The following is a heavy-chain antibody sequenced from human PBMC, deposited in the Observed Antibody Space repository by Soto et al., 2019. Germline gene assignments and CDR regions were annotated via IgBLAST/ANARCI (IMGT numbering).Heavy chain of an antibody. D-gene: IGHD2-15*01. CDR3: ARSAPYIVVRRPTGNQEGSGMEV. CDR2: ILPVFGTT. Sequence: QVQLVQSGAEVKKPGSSVKVFCKASGGTFSNYTISWVRQAPGQGLEWMGGILPVFGTTDYEQKFQGRVTITADGSTSTAYMKLSSPSSPDTAVYYCARSAPYIVVRRPTGNQEGSGMEVWGQGTTVTVSS. V-gene: IGHV1-69*01. CDR1: GGTFSNYT. J-gene: IGHJ6*02.